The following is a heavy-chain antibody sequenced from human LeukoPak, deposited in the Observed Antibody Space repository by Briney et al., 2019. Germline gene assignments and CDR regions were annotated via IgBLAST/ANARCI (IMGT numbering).Heavy chain of an antibody. CDR2: ISSSSSYI. Sequence: MTGGSLRLSCAASGFTFSSYSMNWVRQAPGKGLEWVSSISSSSSYIYYADSVKGRFTISRDNAKNSLYLQMNSLRAEGTAVYYCARITFGGVIAVWGQGTLVTVSS. CDR1: GFTFSSYS. D-gene: IGHD3-16*02. CDR3: ARITFGGVIAV. J-gene: IGHJ4*02. V-gene: IGHV3-21*01.